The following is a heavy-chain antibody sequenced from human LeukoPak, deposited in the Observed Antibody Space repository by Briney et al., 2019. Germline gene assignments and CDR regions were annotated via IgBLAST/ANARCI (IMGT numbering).Heavy chain of an antibody. CDR1: GGSISSSNW. CDR2: IYHSGST. CDR3: ARAYRSLYYYYYYMDV. Sequence: PSGTLSLTCAVSGGSISSSNWWSWVRQPPGKGLEWIGEIYHSGSTNYNPSLKSRVTISVDKSKNQFSLKLSSVTAADTAVYYCARAYRSLYYYYYYMDVWGEGTTVTISS. V-gene: IGHV4-4*02. J-gene: IGHJ6*03. D-gene: IGHD6-13*01.